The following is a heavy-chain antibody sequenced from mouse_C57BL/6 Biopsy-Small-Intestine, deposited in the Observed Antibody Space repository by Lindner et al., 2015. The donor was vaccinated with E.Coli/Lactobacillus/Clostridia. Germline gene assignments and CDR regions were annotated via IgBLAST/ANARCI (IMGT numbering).Heavy chain of an antibody. J-gene: IGHJ4*01. CDR2: ILPGSDSI. V-gene: IGHV1-9*01. CDR3: ARWSSFDYAMDY. CDR1: GYTFTGYW. Sequence: SGAELMKPGASVKLSCKASGYTFTGYWIEWIKQRPGHGLEWIGEILPGSDSINYNEKFKGKATFTEDSSSNTAYMQLSSLTTEDSAIYYCARWSSFDYAMDYWGQGTSVTVSS.